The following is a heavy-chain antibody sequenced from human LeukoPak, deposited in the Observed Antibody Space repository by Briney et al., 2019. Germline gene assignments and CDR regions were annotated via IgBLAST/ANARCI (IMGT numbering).Heavy chain of an antibody. CDR1: GFTFSSYE. Sequence: GGSLRLSCAASGFTFSSYEMNWVRQAPGKGLEWVSYISSSGSTIYYADSVKGRFTISRDNAKNSLYLQMNSLRAEDTAVYYCARVEGDILTGYYNYYYGMDVWGQGTTVTVSS. V-gene: IGHV3-48*03. D-gene: IGHD3-9*01. J-gene: IGHJ6*02. CDR3: ARVEGDILTGYYNYYYGMDV. CDR2: ISSSGSTI.